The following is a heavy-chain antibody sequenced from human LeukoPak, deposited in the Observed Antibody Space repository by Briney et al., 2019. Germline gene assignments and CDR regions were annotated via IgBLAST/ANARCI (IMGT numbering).Heavy chain of an antibody. V-gene: IGHV1-2*02. CDR1: GYTFTGHY. CDR2: INPNSGGT. D-gene: IGHD4-11*01. Sequence: ASVKVSCKASGYTFTGHYMHWVRQAPGQGLEGMGWINPNSGGTNYAQKFQGRVTMTRDTSISTAYMELSRLRSDDTAVYYCARVPTVTTYYFDYWGQGTLVTVSS. J-gene: IGHJ4*02. CDR3: ARVPTVTTYYFDY.